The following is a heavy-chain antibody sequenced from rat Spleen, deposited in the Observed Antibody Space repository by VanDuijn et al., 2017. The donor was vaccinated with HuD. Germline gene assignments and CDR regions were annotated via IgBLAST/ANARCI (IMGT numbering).Heavy chain of an antibody. CDR1: GFTFSHYD. CDR2: ITAGGRNT. CDR3: ARLIRGPYYFDY. J-gene: IGHJ2*01. V-gene: IGHV5S13*01. D-gene: IGHD4-3*01. Sequence: EVQLVESGGGLVQPGRSMKLSCAASGFTFSHYDMAWVRQAQKKGLEWVASITAGGRNTHYRDSVKGRFTISRDNAKDTQYLQMDSLRSEDTATYYCARLIRGPYYFDYWGQGVMVTVSS.